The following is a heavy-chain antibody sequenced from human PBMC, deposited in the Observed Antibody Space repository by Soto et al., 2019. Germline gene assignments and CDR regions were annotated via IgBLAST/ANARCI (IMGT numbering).Heavy chain of an antibody. D-gene: IGHD3-10*01. CDR3: ARGVYCSANYYISPSDFLI. Sequence: QVQLEQSGAEAKKPGSSVKVSCKASGGTLSDHGVAWLRQATGQGLEWMGGTIPAFNTAKYEQKFQGRVTVTADKFTNIAYREMSSLRSADTAFYFCARGVYCSANYYISPSDFLIWGQGTVV. J-gene: IGHJ3*02. CDR1: GGTLSDHG. CDR2: TIPAFNTA. V-gene: IGHV1-69*06.